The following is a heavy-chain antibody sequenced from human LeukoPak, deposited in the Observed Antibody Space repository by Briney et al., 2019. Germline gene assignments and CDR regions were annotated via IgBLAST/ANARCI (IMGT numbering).Heavy chain of an antibody. CDR2: ISVSGNT. J-gene: IGHJ4*02. Sequence: GGSLRLSCAASGFTLSSYAMSWVRQGPGKGLEWVSAISVSGNTYHADSVKGRFTISRDNSKNTLYLQMNSLRAEDTAVYYRAKEIWPTVTTPGHTHFDYWGQGTLVTVSS. V-gene: IGHV3-23*01. CDR3: AKEIWPTVTTPGHTHFDY. CDR1: GFTLSSYA. D-gene: IGHD4-17*01.